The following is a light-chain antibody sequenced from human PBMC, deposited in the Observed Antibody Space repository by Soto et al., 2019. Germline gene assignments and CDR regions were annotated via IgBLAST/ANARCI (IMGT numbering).Light chain of an antibody. CDR1: RGHSTYT. J-gene: IGLJ3*02. V-gene: IGLV4-69*01. Sequence: QLVLTQSPSASASLGASVKLTCTLSRGHSTYTIAWHQQQPDKGPRYLMKLKSDGSHSKGDGIPDRFSGSSSGAERYLTISSLQSEDEADYYCQTWGTGIRVFGGGTQLTVL. CDR2: LKSDGSH. CDR3: QTWGTGIRV.